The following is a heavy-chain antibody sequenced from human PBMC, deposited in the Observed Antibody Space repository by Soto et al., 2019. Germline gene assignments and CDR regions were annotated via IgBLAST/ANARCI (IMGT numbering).Heavy chain of an antibody. CDR3: ARDPLGFGDFWSGYYSGAGYGMDV. Sequence: ASVKVSCMASGYTFTSYAMHWVRQAPGQRLEWMGWINAGNGNTKYSQKFQGRVTITRDTSASTAYMELSSLRSEDTAVYYCARDPLGFGDFWSGYYSGAGYGMDVWGQGTMVTVSS. J-gene: IGHJ6*02. CDR2: INAGNGNT. D-gene: IGHD3-3*01. CDR1: GYTFTSYA. V-gene: IGHV1-3*01.